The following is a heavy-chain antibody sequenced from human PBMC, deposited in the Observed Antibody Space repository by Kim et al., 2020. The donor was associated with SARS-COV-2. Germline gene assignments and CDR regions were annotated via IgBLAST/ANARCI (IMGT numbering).Heavy chain of an antibody. D-gene: IGHD3-10*01. CDR2: IRSRGNNYAT. CDR1: GFTFSGCA. J-gene: IGHJ6*02. CDR3: TRTYGSGGGYYDGMDV. V-gene: IGHV3-73*01. Sequence: GGSLRLSCAASGFTFSGCAIHWVRQASGKGLEWLGRIRSRGNNYATTYAASVSGRFTISRDDSKNTAYLQMNSLKIEDTAVYYCTRTYGSGGGYYDGMDVWGQGTTVTVS.